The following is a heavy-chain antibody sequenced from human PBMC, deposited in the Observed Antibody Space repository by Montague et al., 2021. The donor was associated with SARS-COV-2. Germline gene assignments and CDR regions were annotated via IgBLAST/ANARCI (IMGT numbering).Heavy chain of an antibody. J-gene: IGHJ2*01. V-gene: IGHV2-5*02. D-gene: IGHD4-17*01. CDR1: GFSLSTSGVG. Sequence: PALVKPTQTLTLTGTFSGFSLSTSGVGVGWIRQPPGKALEWLALTYWXXXNRSRPSLKSRLTITKDTSTHQVVLTMTNMDPVDTATYYCAHRRTTVTSPYFDLWGRGTLVTVSS. CDR3: AHRRTTVTSPYFDL. CDR2: TYWXXXN.